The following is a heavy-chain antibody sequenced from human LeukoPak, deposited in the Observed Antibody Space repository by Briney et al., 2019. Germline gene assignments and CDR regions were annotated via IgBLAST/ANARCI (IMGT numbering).Heavy chain of an antibody. CDR3: ANCYDSSGFFAY. CDR1: GDTVTKYA. J-gene: IGHJ4*02. Sequence: ASVKVSCKGSGDTVTKYAISRVRQAPGQGLEYMGWTDTNTGNPTYAQGFTGRFVFSLDTSVSTAYLQISSLKAEDSAIYFCANCYDSSGFFAYWGQGTLVTVSS. D-gene: IGHD3-22*01. V-gene: IGHV7-4-1*02. CDR2: TDTNTGNP.